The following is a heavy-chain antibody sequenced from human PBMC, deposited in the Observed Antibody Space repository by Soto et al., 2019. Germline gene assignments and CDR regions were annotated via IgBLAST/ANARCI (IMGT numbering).Heavy chain of an antibody. CDR3: TRGLTGNTGYSANYYYYYMDV. CDR2: IRSKAYGGTT. J-gene: IGHJ6*03. CDR1: GFTFGDYA. Sequence: GGSLRLSCTASGFTFGDYAMSWFRQAPGKGLEWVGFIRSKAYGGTTEYAASVKGRFTISRDDSKSIAYLQMNSLKTEDTAVYYCTRGLTGNTGYSANYYYYYMDVWGKGTTVTVSS. D-gene: IGHD1-7*01. V-gene: IGHV3-49*03.